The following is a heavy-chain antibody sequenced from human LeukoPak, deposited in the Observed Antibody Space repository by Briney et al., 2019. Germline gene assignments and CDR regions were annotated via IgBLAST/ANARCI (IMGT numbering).Heavy chain of an antibody. V-gene: IGHV4-30-2*01. D-gene: IGHD3-22*01. J-gene: IGHJ4*02. CDR2: IYHSGST. Sequence: SQTLSLTCAVSGGSISSGGYSWSWIRPPPGKGLEWIGYIYHSGSTYYNPSLKSRVTISVDRSKNQFSLKLSSVTAADTAVYYCARVGSGYEYDYWGQGTLVTVSS. CDR1: GGSISSGGYS. CDR3: ARVGSGYEYDY.